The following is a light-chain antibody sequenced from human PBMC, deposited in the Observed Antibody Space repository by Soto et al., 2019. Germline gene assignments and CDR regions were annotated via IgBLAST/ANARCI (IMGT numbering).Light chain of an antibody. CDR1: QSVSNY. V-gene: IGKV3-11*01. Sequence: EIVLTQSPATLSLSPGERATLSCRASQSVSNYLAWYQQKPGQAPRLLIYDASNRATGIPARFSGSGSGTDFTLTISSLGPEDFSVYYCQQRSNWPLLTFGGGTKVEI. CDR3: QQRSNWPLLT. J-gene: IGKJ4*01. CDR2: DAS.